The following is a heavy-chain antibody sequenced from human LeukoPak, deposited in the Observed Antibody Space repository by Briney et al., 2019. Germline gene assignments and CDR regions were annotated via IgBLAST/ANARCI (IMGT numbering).Heavy chain of an antibody. CDR1: VYTYRHYW. Sequence: GGPLRLPCAPSVYTYRHYWMRWLRHATGKGLEWVTNIKQGGSEKYYVDSVKGRFTISRDNAKNSLYLQMNSLRAEDTAVYYCARGSIVVVPAATDDAFDIWGQGTMVTVSS. J-gene: IGHJ3*02. CDR2: IKQGGSEK. D-gene: IGHD2-2*01. V-gene: IGHV3-7*01. CDR3: ARGSIVVVPAATDDAFDI.